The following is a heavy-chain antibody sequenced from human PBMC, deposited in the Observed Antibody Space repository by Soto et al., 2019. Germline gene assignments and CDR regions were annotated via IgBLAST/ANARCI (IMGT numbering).Heavy chain of an antibody. CDR2: IWYDGSNK. D-gene: IGHD2-15*01. Sequence: QVQLVESGGGVVQPGRSLRLSCAASGFTFSSYGMHWVRQAPGKGLEWVAVIWYDGSNKYYADSVKGRFTISRDNSQKTLYLQMNSLRAEDTAVYYCASEYCSGGSCYYYGMDVWGQGTTVTVSS. J-gene: IGHJ6*02. V-gene: IGHV3-33*01. CDR3: ASEYCSGGSCYYYGMDV. CDR1: GFTFSSYG.